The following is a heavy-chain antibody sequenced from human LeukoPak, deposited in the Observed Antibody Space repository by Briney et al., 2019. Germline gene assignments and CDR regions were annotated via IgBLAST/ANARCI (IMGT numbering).Heavy chain of an antibody. CDR1: GFTFSSYA. CDR3: AKADTYYYDCSGYCGFDY. D-gene: IGHD3-22*01. Sequence: GGSLRLSCAASGFTFSSYAMSWVRQAPGKGLEWVSAISGSGGSTYYADSVKGRFTISRDNSKNTLYLQMNSLRAEDTAVYYCAKADTYYYDCSGYCGFDYWGQGTLVTVSS. V-gene: IGHV3-23*01. CDR2: ISGSGGST. J-gene: IGHJ4*02.